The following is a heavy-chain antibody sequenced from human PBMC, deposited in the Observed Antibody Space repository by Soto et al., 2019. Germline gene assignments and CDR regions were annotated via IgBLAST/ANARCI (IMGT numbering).Heavy chain of an antibody. J-gene: IGHJ4*02. Sequence: PGGSLRLSCGASGFTFTRYSMNWVRQAPGKGLEWVSSISITTNYIYYGDSMKGRFTISRDNAKNSLYLEMNSLRAEDTAVYYCARESEDLTSNFDYWGQGTLVTVSS. V-gene: IGHV3-21*06. CDR1: GFTFTRYS. CDR2: ISITTNYI. CDR3: ARESEDLTSNFDY.